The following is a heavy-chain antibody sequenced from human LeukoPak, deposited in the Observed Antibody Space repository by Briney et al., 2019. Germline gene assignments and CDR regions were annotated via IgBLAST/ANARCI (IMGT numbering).Heavy chain of an antibody. CDR2: INPKGGGT. CDR3: ARHMTTANNWFDP. J-gene: IGHJ5*02. Sequence: ASVKVSCKASGYTFTGYYMHWVRQAPGQGLEWMGWINPKGGGTNYGQKFQGRVIMTRDTSISTAYMELSRLTSDDTAVYYCARHMTTANNWFDPWGQGTLVTVSS. V-gene: IGHV1-2*02. CDR1: GYTFTGYY. D-gene: IGHD1-1*01.